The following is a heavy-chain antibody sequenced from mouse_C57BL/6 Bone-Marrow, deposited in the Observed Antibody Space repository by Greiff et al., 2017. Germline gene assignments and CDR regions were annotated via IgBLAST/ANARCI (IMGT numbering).Heavy chain of an antibody. Sequence: QVQLQQPGAELVKPGASVKLSCKASGYTFTSYWMHWVKQRPGQGLEWIGMIHPNSGSTNYNEKFKSKATLTVDKSSSTAYMQLSSLTSEDSAVYYCARDYGSSFYWYFDVGGTGTTVTVSS. J-gene: IGHJ1*03. D-gene: IGHD1-1*01. CDR3: ARDYGSSFYWYFDV. CDR1: GYTFTSYW. CDR2: IHPNSGST. V-gene: IGHV1-64*01.